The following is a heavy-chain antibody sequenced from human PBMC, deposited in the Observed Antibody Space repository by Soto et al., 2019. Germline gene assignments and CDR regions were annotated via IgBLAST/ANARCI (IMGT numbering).Heavy chain of an antibody. D-gene: IGHD3-10*01. CDR3: AKDCYGSGHDYFYGMDV. CDR1: GFSFSIYA. V-gene: IGHV3-23*01. Sequence: PEGSLGLSCAASGFSFSIYAMSWVRQAPGKGPEWGSSMTAGGGSTYHADSVKGRFTISRDNSKNPLYLQMNSLRAEDTAVYYCAKDCYGSGHDYFYGMDVRGHWTKVTVSS. CDR2: MTAGGGST. J-gene: IGHJ6*02.